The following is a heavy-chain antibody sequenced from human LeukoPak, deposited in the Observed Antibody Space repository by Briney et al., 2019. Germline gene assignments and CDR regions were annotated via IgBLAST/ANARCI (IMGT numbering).Heavy chain of an antibody. Sequence: ASVKVSCKASGYTLTGYYMHWVRQAPGQGLEWMGRINPNSGGTNYAQKFQGRVTMTRDTSISTAYMELSRLRSDDTAVYYCARESAPVYYDSRLNWFDPWGQGTLVTVSS. D-gene: IGHD3-22*01. CDR3: ARESAPVYYDSRLNWFDP. V-gene: IGHV1-2*06. CDR2: INPNSGGT. J-gene: IGHJ5*02. CDR1: GYTLTGYY.